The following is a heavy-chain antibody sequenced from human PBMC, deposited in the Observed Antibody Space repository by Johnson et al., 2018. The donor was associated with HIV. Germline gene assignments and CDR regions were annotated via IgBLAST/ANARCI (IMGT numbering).Heavy chain of an antibody. CDR1: GFTFDDYA. CDR2: IRWNSGSI. V-gene: IGHV3-9*01. J-gene: IGHJ3*02. D-gene: IGHD1-26*01. Sequence: VQLVESGGGLVQPGRSLRLSCAASGFTFDDYAMHWVRQAPGKGLEWVSGIRWNSGSIGYADSVKGRFTISRDNAKNSLYLQMNSLRAEDTAVYYCARDSQWELRPDAFDIWGQGTMVTVSS. CDR3: ARDSQWELRPDAFDI.